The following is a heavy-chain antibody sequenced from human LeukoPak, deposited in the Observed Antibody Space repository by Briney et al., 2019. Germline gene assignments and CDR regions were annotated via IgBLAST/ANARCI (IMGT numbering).Heavy chain of an antibody. CDR3: ARGGRLPYPYYFDY. CDR2: IIPIFGTA. Sequence: SVAVSCKASGGTFSSSAVSWVRQAPGQGLEWMGRIIPIFGTANYAQKFQGRVTITTDESTSTSDMELSSLRSEDTAVYYCARGGRLPYPYYFDYWGQGTLVTASS. CDR1: GGTFSSSA. D-gene: IGHD3-3*01. J-gene: IGHJ4*02. V-gene: IGHV1-69*05.